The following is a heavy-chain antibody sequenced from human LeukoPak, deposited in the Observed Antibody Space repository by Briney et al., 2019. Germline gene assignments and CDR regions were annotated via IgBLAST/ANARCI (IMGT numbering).Heavy chain of an antibody. J-gene: IGHJ4*02. D-gene: IGHD4-11*01. CDR2: IYYSGST. CDR3: ARGGLGGITAYSNYLFDY. Sequence: SETLSLTCTVSGGSISSYYWSWIRQPPGKGLEWIGYIYYSGSTNYNPSLKSRVTISVDTSKSQFSLNLTSVTAADTAVYYCARGGLGGITAYSNYLFDYWGQGTLVTVSS. CDR1: GGSISSYY. V-gene: IGHV4-59*08.